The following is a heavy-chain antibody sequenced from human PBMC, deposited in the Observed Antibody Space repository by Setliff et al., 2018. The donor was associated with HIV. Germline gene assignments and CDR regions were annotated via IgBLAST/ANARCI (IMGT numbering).Heavy chain of an antibody. Sequence: ASVKVSCKTSGYTFDAKYIHWARQAPGQGLEWMGWINPNSGGTNYARKFQSRVTMTRDTSISTAYMELNSLRSDDTAVYYCATAGGRSWFDPWGPGTLVTVSS. V-gene: IGHV1-2*02. D-gene: IGHD3-16*01. CDR3: ATAGGRSWFDP. CDR2: INPNSGGT. J-gene: IGHJ5*02. CDR1: GYTFDAKY.